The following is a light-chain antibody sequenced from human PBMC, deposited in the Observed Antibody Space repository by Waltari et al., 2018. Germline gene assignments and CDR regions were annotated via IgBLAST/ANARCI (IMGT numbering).Light chain of an antibody. CDR2: QDN. J-gene: IGLJ3*02. V-gene: IGLV3-1*01. CDR1: KLGEKY. Sequence: SYELTQPPSVSVSPGQTARITCSGDKLGEKYACWYQQKPGQSPVLFISQDNKRPSGISERFSGSNSGNTATLTISGTQAMDEADYYCQAWDSSTAVFGGGTRLTVL. CDR3: QAWDSSTAV.